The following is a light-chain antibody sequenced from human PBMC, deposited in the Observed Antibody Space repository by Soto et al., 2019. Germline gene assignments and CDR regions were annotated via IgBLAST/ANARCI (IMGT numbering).Light chain of an antibody. J-gene: IGLJ1*01. Sequence: QSVLTQPRSASGTPGQRVTISCSGSSXNIESNTVTWYQQLPGTAPKLVIYSNYDRPSGVPDRFSGSTSGTSASLVIRGLQSEDEADYYCAAWDDILNGYVFGGGTKVNLL. CDR2: SNY. V-gene: IGLV1-44*01. CDR1: SXNIESNT. CDR3: AAWDDILNGYV.